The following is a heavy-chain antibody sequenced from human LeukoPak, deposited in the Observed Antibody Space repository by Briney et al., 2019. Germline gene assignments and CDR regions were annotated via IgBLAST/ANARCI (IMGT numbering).Heavy chain of an antibody. Sequence: PSETLSLTCTVSGGSVSSGSYYWSWIRQPPGKGLEWIGNIHYSGSTNYNSSLKSRVTISVDTSKNHFSLKMISVTTADTAVYFCARGGWFHDRWGQGTLVTVSS. CDR1: GGSVSSGSYY. V-gene: IGHV4-61*03. CDR3: ARGGWFHDR. J-gene: IGHJ5*02. CDR2: IHYSGST. D-gene: IGHD6-19*01.